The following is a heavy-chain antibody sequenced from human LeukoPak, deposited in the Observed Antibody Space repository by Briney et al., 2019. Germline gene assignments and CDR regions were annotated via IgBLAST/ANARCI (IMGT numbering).Heavy chain of an antibody. Sequence: PGGSLRLSCAASGFTFSDYYMSWIREAPGKGLEWDSYISSSSSYTNYADSVKGRFTISRDNAKNSLYLQMNSLRAEDTAVYYCARVGGYSGYDSPLGIYFDYWGQGTLVTVSS. D-gene: IGHD5-12*01. V-gene: IGHV3-11*06. J-gene: IGHJ4*02. CDR2: ISSSSSYT. CDR1: GFTFSDYY. CDR3: ARVGGYSGYDSPLGIYFDY.